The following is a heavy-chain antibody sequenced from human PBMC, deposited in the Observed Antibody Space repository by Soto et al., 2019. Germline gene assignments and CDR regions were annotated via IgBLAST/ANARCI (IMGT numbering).Heavy chain of an antibody. J-gene: IGHJ6*04. Sequence: SETLSLTCAVYGGSLSGYYWSWIRQPPGKGLEWIGEINHSGSTNYNPSLKSRVTISVDTSKNQFSLKLSSVTAADTDVYYCARDRTSRRYYCGIDVCGKGHTVTVSS. CDR3: ARDRTSRRYYCGIDV. CDR1: GGSLSGYY. CDR2: INHSGST. V-gene: IGHV4-34*01.